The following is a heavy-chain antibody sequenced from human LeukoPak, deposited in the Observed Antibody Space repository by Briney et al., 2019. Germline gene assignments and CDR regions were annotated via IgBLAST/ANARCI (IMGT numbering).Heavy chain of an antibody. D-gene: IGHD6-13*01. CDR2: TYYSGST. J-gene: IGHJ5*02. Sequence: SETLSLTCTVSGGSISSYYWSWIRQPPGKGLEWIGYTYYSGSTNYNPSLKSRVTISVDTSKNQFSLKLSSVTAADTAVYYCARSRSSSWSYNWFDPWGQGTLVTVSS. CDR3: ARSRSSSWSYNWFDP. V-gene: IGHV4-59*01. CDR1: GGSISSYY.